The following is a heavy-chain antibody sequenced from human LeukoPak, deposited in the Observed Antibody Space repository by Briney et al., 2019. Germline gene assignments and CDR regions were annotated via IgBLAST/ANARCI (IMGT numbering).Heavy chain of an antibody. Sequence: SETLSLTCTVSGASISSGSNYWGWIRQPPGKGLEWIGSIHYSGSTYYNPSLKSRVTKSVDTSKNQFSLELSSVTAADTSVYYCARRGGITGTTELDVWGKGTTVTVSS. V-gene: IGHV4-39*01. J-gene: IGHJ6*04. CDR3: ARRGGITGTTELDV. CDR2: IHYSGST. D-gene: IGHD1-7*01. CDR1: GASISSGSNY.